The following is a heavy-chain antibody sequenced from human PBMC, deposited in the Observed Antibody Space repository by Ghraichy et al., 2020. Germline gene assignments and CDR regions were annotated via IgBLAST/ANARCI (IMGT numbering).Heavy chain of an antibody. Sequence: ASVKVSCKASGYTFTSYDINWVRQATGQGLEWMGWMNPNSGNTGYAQKFQGRVTMTRNTSISTAYMELSSLRSEYTAVYYCARANRSCSGGSCRMYYFDYWGQGTLVTVSS. J-gene: IGHJ4*02. CDR2: MNPNSGNT. CDR3: ARANRSCSGGSCRMYYFDY. CDR1: GYTFTSYD. D-gene: IGHD2-15*01. V-gene: IGHV1-8*01.